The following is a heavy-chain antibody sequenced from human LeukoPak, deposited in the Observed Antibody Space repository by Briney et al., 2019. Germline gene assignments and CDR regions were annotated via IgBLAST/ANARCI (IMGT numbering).Heavy chain of an antibody. J-gene: IGHJ4*02. CDR2: ISSSGSTI. D-gene: IGHD1-26*01. V-gene: IGHV3-48*04. CDR1: GFTFSSYS. Sequence: GGSLRLSCAASGFTFSSYSMNWVRQAPGKGLEWVSYISSSGSTIYYADSVKGRFTISRDNAKNSLYLQMNSLRAEDTAVYYCARVQEIVGATGIDYWGQGTLVTVSS. CDR3: ARVQEIVGATGIDY.